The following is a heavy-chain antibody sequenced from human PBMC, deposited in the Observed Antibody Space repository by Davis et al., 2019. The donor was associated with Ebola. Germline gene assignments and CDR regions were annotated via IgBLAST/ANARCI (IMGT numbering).Heavy chain of an antibody. J-gene: IGHJ5*02. D-gene: IGHD3-3*01. CDR1: GGSIISSSSY. V-gene: IGHV4-39*01. CDR2: INYSGIT. CDR3: ARQGWSGYSLRHWLDP. Sequence: SETLSLTCTVSGGSIISSSSYWGWIRQPPRKGLEWIGSINYSGITYYNPSLKRRVTISVDTSKNQFSLKLRSVTAADTAVYYCARQGWSGYSLRHWLDPWGRGTLVTVSS.